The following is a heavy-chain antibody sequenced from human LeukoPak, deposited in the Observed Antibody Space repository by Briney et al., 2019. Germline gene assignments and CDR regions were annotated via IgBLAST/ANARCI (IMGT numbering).Heavy chain of an antibody. CDR3: AKLDGSGSYYNVGVVGGYYYYGMDV. J-gene: IGHJ6*02. CDR1: GFTFSSYG. CDR2: ISGSGGST. D-gene: IGHD3-10*01. Sequence: PGGSLRLSCAASGFTFSSYGMSWVRQAPGKGLEWVSAISGSGGSTYYADSVKGRFTISRDNSKNTLYLQMNSLRAEDTAVYYCAKLDGSGSYYNVGVVGGYYYYGMDVWGQGTTVTVSS. V-gene: IGHV3-23*01.